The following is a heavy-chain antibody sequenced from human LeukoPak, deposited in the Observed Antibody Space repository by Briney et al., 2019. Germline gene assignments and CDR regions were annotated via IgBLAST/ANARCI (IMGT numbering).Heavy chain of an antibody. V-gene: IGHV1-69*04. CDR2: IIPTLGIA. CDR3: ARGSPPDTYYYDSSGYYWFDP. J-gene: IGHJ5*02. Sequence: RASVKASCKASGVTLSSYAISWVRQAPGQGLEWMGRIIPTLGIANYAQKFHGRVTITADKSTSTAYMELSSLRSEDAAVYYCARGSPPDTYYYDSSGYYWFDPWGQGTLVTVSS. D-gene: IGHD3-22*01. CDR1: GVTLSSYA.